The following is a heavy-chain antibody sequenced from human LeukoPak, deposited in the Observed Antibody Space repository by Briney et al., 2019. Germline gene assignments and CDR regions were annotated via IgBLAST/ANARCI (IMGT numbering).Heavy chain of an antibody. D-gene: IGHD3-22*01. Sequence: PSEILSLTCTVSGGSISSYYWSWIRQPPGKGLEWIGYIYYSGSTNYNPSLKSRVTISVETSKNQFSLKLSSVTAADTAVYYCARVTGYMIEDYFDYWGQGTLVTVSS. V-gene: IGHV4-59*01. J-gene: IGHJ4*02. CDR3: ARVTGYMIEDYFDY. CDR1: GGSISSYY. CDR2: IYYSGST.